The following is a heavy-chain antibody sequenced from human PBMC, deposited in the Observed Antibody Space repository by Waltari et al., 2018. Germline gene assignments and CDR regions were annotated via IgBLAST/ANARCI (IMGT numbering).Heavy chain of an antibody. CDR2: FDPEDGET. CDR3: ATQSQQDYYYGMDV. Sequence: QVQLVQSGAEVKKPGAAVKVSCKVSGYTLTELSMHWVRQAPGKGLEWRGGFDPEDGETIYAQKFQGRVTMTEDTSKDTAYMELSSLGSEDTAVYYCATQSQQDYYYGMDVWGQGTTVTVSS. CDR1: GYTLTELS. J-gene: IGHJ6*02. V-gene: IGHV1-24*01. D-gene: IGHD2-2*01.